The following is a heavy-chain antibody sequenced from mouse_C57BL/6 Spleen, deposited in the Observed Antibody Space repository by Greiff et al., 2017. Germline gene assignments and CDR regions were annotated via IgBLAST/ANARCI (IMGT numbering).Heavy chain of an antibody. V-gene: IGHV1-53*01. CDR1: GYTFTSYW. J-gene: IGHJ2*01. CDR2: INPSNGGT. D-gene: IGHD1-1*01. CDR3: ARSYYYGSSYYFDY. Sequence: VQLQQPGTELVKPGASVKLSCKASGYTFTSYWMHWVKQRPGQGLEWIGNINPSNGGTNYNEKFKSKATLTVDKSSSTAYMQLSSLTSKGSAVYLCARSYYYGSSYYFDYWGQGTTLTVSS.